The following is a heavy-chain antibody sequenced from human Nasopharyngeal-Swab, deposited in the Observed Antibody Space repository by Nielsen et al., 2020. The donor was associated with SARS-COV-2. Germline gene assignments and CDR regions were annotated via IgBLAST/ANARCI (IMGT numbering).Heavy chain of an antibody. CDR2: ISYDGSNK. Sequence: GESLKISCAASGFTFSSYGMHWVRQAPGKGLEWVAVISYDGSNKYYADSVKGRFTISRDNSKNTLYLQMNSLRAEDTAVYYCAKDKRYFDWDGTDVWGQGTTVTVSS. V-gene: IGHV3-30*18. D-gene: IGHD3-9*01. J-gene: IGHJ6*02. CDR3: AKDKRYFDWDGTDV. CDR1: GFTFSSYG.